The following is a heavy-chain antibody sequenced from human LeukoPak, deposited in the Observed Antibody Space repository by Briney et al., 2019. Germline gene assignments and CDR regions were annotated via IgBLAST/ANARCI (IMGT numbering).Heavy chain of an antibody. CDR2: ISAYNGNT. J-gene: IGHJ4*02. CDR1: GYTFTSYG. Sequence: ASVKASCKASGYTFTSYGISWVRQAPGQGLEWMGWISAYNGNTNYAQKLQGRVTMTTDTSTSTAYMELRSLRSDDTAVYYCARITPYYYDSSGYSYWGQGTLVTVSS. D-gene: IGHD3-22*01. CDR3: ARITPYYYDSSGYSY. V-gene: IGHV1-18*01.